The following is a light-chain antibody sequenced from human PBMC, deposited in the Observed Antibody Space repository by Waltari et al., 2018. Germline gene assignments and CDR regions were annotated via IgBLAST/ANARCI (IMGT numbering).Light chain of an antibody. J-gene: IGKJ2*01. Sequence: EIQMTQTPSSLSASVGDRVTIAVRAMLSIGTYLNWFQQKAGEAPKLLISAASSLQPGVPSRFSGGGSGTDFTLIIASLQPDDLASYYCQQTYSTPRTFGQGTKLEI. CDR1: LSIGTY. CDR2: AAS. V-gene: IGKV1-39*01. CDR3: QQTYSTPRT.